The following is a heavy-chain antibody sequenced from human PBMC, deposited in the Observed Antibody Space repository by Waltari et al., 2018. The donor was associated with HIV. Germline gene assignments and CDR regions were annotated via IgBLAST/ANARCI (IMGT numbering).Heavy chain of an antibody. D-gene: IGHD2-15*01. CDR2: VKSKSDGGTT. Sequence: DVQLVASGGGWVRPGGSLQLSCAVHDITFNNAWLIWVRQVPGKGLQWLGHVKSKSDGGTTDYAAPVRGRFTISADDFNDTVFLTMNSLKIEDTAIYYCTTFGMGTTRNYWGQGTLVTVSS. CDR1: DITFNNAW. CDR3: TTFGMGTTRNY. V-gene: IGHV3-15*05. J-gene: IGHJ4*02.